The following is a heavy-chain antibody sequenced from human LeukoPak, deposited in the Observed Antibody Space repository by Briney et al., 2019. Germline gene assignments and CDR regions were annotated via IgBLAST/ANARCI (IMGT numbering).Heavy chain of an antibody. CDR3: AREQGIYGDYFD. CDR1: GGSISDYN. J-gene: IGHJ4*02. CDR2: VHTSGTT. Sequence: SETLSLTCTVSGGSISDYNYSWIRQPAGKGLEWIGRVHTSGTTSYNPSLKSRVTMSVDTSKKQFSLRLNSVTAADTAVYFCAREQGIYGDYFDWGQGTLVTVSS. V-gene: IGHV4-4*07. D-gene: IGHD4-17*01.